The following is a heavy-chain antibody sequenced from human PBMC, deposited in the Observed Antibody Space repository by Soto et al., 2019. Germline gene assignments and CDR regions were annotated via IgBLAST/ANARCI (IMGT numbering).Heavy chain of an antibody. CDR1: GGSVSSGSYY. J-gene: IGHJ5*02. V-gene: IGHV4-61*01. CDR2: FYYSGST. D-gene: IGHD2-15*01. CDR3: ARKARDCSGGSCTGPGWFDP. Sequence: QVQLQESGPGLVKPSETLSLTCTVSGGSVSSGSYYWSWIRQPPGKGLEWIGYFYYSGSTNYNPSLKSRVTISVDTSKNQFSLKLSSVTAADTAVYYCARKARDCSGGSCTGPGWFDPWGQGTLVTVSS.